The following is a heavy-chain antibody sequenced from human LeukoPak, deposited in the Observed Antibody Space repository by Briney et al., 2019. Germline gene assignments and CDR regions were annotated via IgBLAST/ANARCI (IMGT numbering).Heavy chain of an antibody. CDR1: GGSISSGSYY. CDR2: IYTSGST. D-gene: IGHD3-10*01. V-gene: IGHV4-61*02. CDR3: ARTPFGELGDWFDP. Sequence: SETLSLTCTVSGGSISSGSYYWSWTRQPAGKGLEWIGRIYTSGSTNYNPSLKIRVTISVDTSKNQFSLKLSSVTAADTAVYYCARTPFGELGDWFDPWGQGTLVTVSS. J-gene: IGHJ5*02.